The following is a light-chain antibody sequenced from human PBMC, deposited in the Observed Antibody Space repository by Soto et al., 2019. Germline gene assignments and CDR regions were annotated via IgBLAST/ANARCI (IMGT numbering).Light chain of an antibody. Sequence: HSALTQPPSASGSPGQSVTISCTGTSSDVGDYNYVSWYQQHPGKAPKLLIYEVSKRPSGVPDRFSGSTSGNTASLTVSGLQAEDEADYYCSSYAGSNKVFGGGTKLTVL. CDR1: SSDVGDYNY. CDR2: EVS. CDR3: SSYAGSNKV. V-gene: IGLV2-8*01. J-gene: IGLJ3*02.